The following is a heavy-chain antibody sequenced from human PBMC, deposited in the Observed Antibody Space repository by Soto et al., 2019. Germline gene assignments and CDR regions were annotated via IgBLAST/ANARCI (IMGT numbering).Heavy chain of an antibody. J-gene: IGHJ6*02. CDR3: ARHQVGSSRWNYYYYGMDV. V-gene: IGHV4-39*01. CDR1: GGSISSSSYY. D-gene: IGHD6-13*01. CDR2: IYYSGST. Sequence: QLQLQESGPGLVKPSETLSLTCTVSGGSISSSSYYWGWIRQPPGKGLEWIGSIYYSGSTYYNPSLKSRIPKAADTPKNQHSLKLSAVTAADTAVYYCARHQVGSSRWNYYYYGMDVWGQGNPVTVSS.